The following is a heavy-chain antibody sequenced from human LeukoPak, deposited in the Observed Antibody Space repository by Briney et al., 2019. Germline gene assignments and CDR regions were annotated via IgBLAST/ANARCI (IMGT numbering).Heavy chain of an antibody. CDR1: GFTFSSYA. CDR2: ISGSGGST. Sequence: AGGSLRLSCAASGFTFSSYAMSWVRQAPGKGLEWVSAISGSGGSTYYADSVKGRFTISRDNSKNTLYLQMNSLRAEDTAVYYCAKDLSANTFGGVIANGDFDYWGQGTLVTVSS. CDR3: AKDLSANTFGGVIANGDFDY. V-gene: IGHV3-23*01. J-gene: IGHJ4*02. D-gene: IGHD3-16*02.